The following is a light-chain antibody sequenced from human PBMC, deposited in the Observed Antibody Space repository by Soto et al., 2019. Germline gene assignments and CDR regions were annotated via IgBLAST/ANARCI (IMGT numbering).Light chain of an antibody. V-gene: IGLV2-14*01. CDR3: SSFTTSSTWV. CDR2: EVS. CDR1: SSDVGGYNY. Sequence: QSALTQPASVSGSPGQSITVSCTGTSSDVGGYNYVSWYQQHPGKAPKLVIYEVSDRPSGISNRFSGSKSGNTASLTISGLRAEDEDDYYCSSFTTSSTWVFGGGTKLTVL. J-gene: IGLJ3*02.